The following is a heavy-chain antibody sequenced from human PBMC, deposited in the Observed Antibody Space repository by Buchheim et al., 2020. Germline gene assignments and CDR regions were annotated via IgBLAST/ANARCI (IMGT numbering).Heavy chain of an antibody. J-gene: IGHJ4*02. V-gene: IGHV3-23*04. D-gene: IGHD6-19*01. Sequence: EVQLVESGGGLVQPGGSLRLSCAASGFTFSSYAMIGVRQAPGKGLEWVSAITGDGGVTYYADSVKGRFTISRDNSMNTVYLQMNSLRAEDTATYYCARRSSINTGWTDYWGQGAL. CDR1: GFTFSSYA. CDR2: ITGDGGVT. CDR3: ARRSSINTGWTDY.